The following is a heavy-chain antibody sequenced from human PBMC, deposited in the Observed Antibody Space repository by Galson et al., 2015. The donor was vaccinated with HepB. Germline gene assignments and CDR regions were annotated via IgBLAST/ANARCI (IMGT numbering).Heavy chain of an antibody. CDR1: GGTFSSYT. D-gene: IGHD4-23*01. CDR3: ARAARSYGVTPPRVDY. CDR2: IIPILGIA. Sequence: SVKVSCKASGGTFSSYTISWVRQAPGQGLEWMGRIIPILGIANYAQKFQGRVTITADKSTSTAYMELSSLRSEDTAVYYCARAARSYGVTPPRVDYWGQGTLVTVSS. J-gene: IGHJ4*02. V-gene: IGHV1-69*02.